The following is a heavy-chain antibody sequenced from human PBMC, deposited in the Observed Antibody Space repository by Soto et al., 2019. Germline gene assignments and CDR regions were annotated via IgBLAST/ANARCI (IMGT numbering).Heavy chain of an antibody. D-gene: IGHD2-2*01. CDR3: ARPGWYSVPVEAYGMDV. J-gene: IGHJ6*02. V-gene: IGHV4-39*01. CDR2: IYYSGST. CDR1: GGSISSSSYY. Sequence: PSETLSLTCTVSGGSISSSSYYWGWIRQPPGKGLEWIGSIYYSGSTYYNPSLKSRVTISVDTSKNQFSLKLSSVTAADTAVYYCARPGWYSVPVEAYGMDVWGQGTTVTVS.